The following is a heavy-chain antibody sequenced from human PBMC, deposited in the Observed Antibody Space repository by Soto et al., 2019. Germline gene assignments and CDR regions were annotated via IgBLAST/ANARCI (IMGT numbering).Heavy chain of an antibody. CDR3: AREKSDIPSPDY. Sequence: GGSLRLSCAASGFTFSSYSMNWVRQAPGKGLEWVSSISSSSSYIYYADSVKGRFTISRDNAKNSLYLQMNSLRAEDTAVYYCAREKSDIPSPDYWGQGTLVTVSS. CDR2: ISSSSSYI. J-gene: IGHJ4*02. V-gene: IGHV3-21*01. CDR1: GFTFSSYS. D-gene: IGHD2-15*01.